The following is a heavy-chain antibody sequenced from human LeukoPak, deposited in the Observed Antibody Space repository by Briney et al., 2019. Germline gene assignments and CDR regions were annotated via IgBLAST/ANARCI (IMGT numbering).Heavy chain of an antibody. D-gene: IGHD3-9*01. J-gene: IGHJ4*02. CDR3: ARDTPYYDILSGYSPRAYFDY. Sequence: SETLSLTCTVSGGXVSSGGYYWNWIRQPPGKGLEWIGSIYYSGTTNYNPSLKSRVTISVDTSKNQFSLKLSSVTAADTAVYYCARDTPYYDILSGYSPRAYFDYWGQGTLVTVSS. CDR2: IYYSGTT. V-gene: IGHV4-61*08. CDR1: GGXVSSGGYY.